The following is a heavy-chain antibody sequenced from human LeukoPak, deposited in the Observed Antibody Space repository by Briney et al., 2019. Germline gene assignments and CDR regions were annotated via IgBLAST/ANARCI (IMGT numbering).Heavy chain of an antibody. J-gene: IGHJ4*02. CDR3: AREAGYCSSTSCYEATLEY. CDR2: ISSSSSYT. D-gene: IGHD2-2*01. V-gene: IGHV3-11*06. CDR1: GFTFSDYY. Sequence: PGGSLRLSCAASGFTFSDYYMSWIRQAPGKGLEWVSYISSSSSYTNYADSVKVRFTISRDNAKNSLYLQMNSLRAEDTAVYYCAREAGYCSSTSCYEATLEYWGQGTLVTVSS.